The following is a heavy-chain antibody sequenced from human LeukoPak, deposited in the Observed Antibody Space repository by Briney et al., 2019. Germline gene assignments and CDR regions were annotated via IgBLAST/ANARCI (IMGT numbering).Heavy chain of an antibody. CDR3: AILSLYSGSYSFDY. Sequence: QPGRSLRLSCAASGFTFSSYAMHWVRQAPGKGLEWVAVISYDGSNKYYADSVKGRFTISRDNSKNTLYLQMNSLRAEDTAVYYCAILSLYSGSYSFDYWGQGTLVTVSS. CDR1: GFTFSSYA. D-gene: IGHD1-26*01. V-gene: IGHV3-30-3*01. CDR2: ISYDGSNK. J-gene: IGHJ4*02.